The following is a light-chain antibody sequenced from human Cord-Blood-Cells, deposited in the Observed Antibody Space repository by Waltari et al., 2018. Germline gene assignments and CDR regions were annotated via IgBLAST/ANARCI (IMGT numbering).Light chain of an antibody. J-gene: IGLJ1*01. CDR1: SSDVGGYNS. CDR3: SSYTSSSTYV. CDR2: DVR. Sequence: QSALTQPASVSGSPGQSITISCTGTSSDVGGYNSVSWYQQHPGKAPKLMIYDVRNRPSGVSNRFSGSKSGNTASLTISGLQAEDEADYYCSSYTSSSTYVFGTGTKVTVL. V-gene: IGLV2-14*03.